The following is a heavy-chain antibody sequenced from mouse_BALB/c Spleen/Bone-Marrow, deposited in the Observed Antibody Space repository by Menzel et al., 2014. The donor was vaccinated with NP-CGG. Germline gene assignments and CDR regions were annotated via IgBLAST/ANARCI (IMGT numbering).Heavy chain of an antibody. CDR2: ISYSGST. Sequence: EVQLQESGPGLVKPSQSLSLTCTVTGYSITSDYAWNWIRQFPGNKLEWMGYISYSGSTSYNPSLKSRISITRDTSKNQFFLQLNSVTTEDTATYYCARYDYDVGYFDYWGQGTTLTASS. D-gene: IGHD2-4*01. CDR3: ARYDYDVGYFDY. V-gene: IGHV3-2*02. CDR1: GYSITSDYA. J-gene: IGHJ2*01.